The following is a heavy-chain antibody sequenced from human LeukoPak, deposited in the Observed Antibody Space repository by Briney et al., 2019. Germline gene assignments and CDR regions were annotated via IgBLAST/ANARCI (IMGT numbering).Heavy chain of an antibody. CDR2: IHPGESDT. D-gene: IGHD2/OR15-2a*01. CDR3: VRPIEYKDSPAFDY. Sequence: GESLKISCEGSGYNFTDYWIGWVRQMPGEGLEWMGIIHPGESDTKYSPSFQGQVTISADRSISTAYLQWSSLKASDTAMYFRVRPIEYKDSPAFDYWRQGTLVTVSA. V-gene: IGHV5-51*01. CDR1: GYNFTDYW. J-gene: IGHJ4*02.